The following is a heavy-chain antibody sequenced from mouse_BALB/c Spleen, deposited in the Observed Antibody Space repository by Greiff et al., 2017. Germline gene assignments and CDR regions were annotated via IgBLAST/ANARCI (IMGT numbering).Heavy chain of an antibody. V-gene: IGHV5-6-5*01. CDR1: GFTFSSCA. Sequence: DVKLVESGGGLVKPGGSLKLSCAASGFTFSSCAMSWVRQTPEKRLEWVASISSGGSTYYPDSVKGRFTISRDNARNILYLQMSSLRSEDTAMYYCARRMVTTDFDYWGQGTTLTVSS. CDR3: ARRMVTTDFDY. J-gene: IGHJ2*01. CDR2: ISSGGST. D-gene: IGHD2-2*01.